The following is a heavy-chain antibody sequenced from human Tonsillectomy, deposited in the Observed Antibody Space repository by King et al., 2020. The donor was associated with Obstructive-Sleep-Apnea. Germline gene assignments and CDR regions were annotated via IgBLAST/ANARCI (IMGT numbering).Heavy chain of an antibody. CDR3: AKDDIVVVPAASYYYYGMDV. CDR1: GFTFSSYA. CDR2: ISGSGGST. D-gene: IGHD2-2*01. Sequence: VQLVESGGGLVQPGGSLRLSCAASGFTFSSYAMSWVRQAPGKGLEWGSAISGSGGSTYYADSVKGRFTISRDNSKNTLYLQMNSLRAEDTAVYYCAKDDIVVVPAASYYYYGMDVWGQGTTVTVSS. V-gene: IGHV3-23*04. J-gene: IGHJ6*02.